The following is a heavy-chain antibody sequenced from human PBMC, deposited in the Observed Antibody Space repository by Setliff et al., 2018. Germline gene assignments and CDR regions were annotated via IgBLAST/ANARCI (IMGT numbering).Heavy chain of an antibody. CDR1: GITFSTYS. Sequence: GESLKISCAASGITFSTYSMNWVRQAPGKGLEWVSYISSRSDIIYYADSVKGRFTISRDNAKNSLYLQVNSLRAEDTAVYYCATNPRKGRSGGYYYDDPYYYYMGVWGKGTTVTVSS. V-gene: IGHV3-48*01. CDR2: ISSRSDII. CDR3: ATNPRKGRSGGYYYDDPYYYYMGV. D-gene: IGHD3-22*01. J-gene: IGHJ6*03.